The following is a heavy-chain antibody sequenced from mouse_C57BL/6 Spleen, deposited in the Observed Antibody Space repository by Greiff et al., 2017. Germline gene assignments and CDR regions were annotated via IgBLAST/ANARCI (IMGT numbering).Heavy chain of an antibody. CDR3: ARVYYGLYYFDD. V-gene: IGHV1-26*01. D-gene: IGHD1-1*02. CDR2: INPNNGGT. J-gene: IGHJ2*01. CDR1: GYTFTDYY. Sequence: VQLQQSGPELVKPGASVKISCKASGYTFTDYYMNWVKQSHGKSLEWIGDINPNNGGTSYNQKFKGKATLTVDKSSSTAYMELRSLTSEDAAAYYCARVYYGLYYFDDWGKGTTLTVSS.